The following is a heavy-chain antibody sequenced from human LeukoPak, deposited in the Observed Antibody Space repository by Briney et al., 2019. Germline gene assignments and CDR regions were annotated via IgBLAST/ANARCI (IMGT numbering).Heavy chain of an antibody. CDR3: ARVGSDPLPHYVSSGHDAFDI. D-gene: IGHD3-22*01. CDR2: IYHSGST. CDR1: GGSISSSNW. J-gene: IGHJ3*02. Sequence: PSGTLSLTCAVSGGSISSSNWWSWVRQPPGKGLEWIGEIYHSGSTNYNPSLKSRATISVDKSKNQFSLKLSSVTAADTAVYYCARVGSDPLPHYVSSGHDAFDIWGQGTMVTVSS. V-gene: IGHV4-4*02.